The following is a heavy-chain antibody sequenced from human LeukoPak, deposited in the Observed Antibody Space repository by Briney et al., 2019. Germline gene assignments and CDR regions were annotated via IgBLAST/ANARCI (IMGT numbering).Heavy chain of an antibody. J-gene: IGHJ3*02. Sequence: GESLKISCKGSGYSFTSYWIGWVRQMPGKGLEWRGIIYPGDSDTRYSPSFQGQVTISADKSISTAYLQWSSLKASDTAMYYCARPGSYGDYVGAFDIWGQGTMVTVSS. D-gene: IGHD4-17*01. CDR3: ARPGSYGDYVGAFDI. CDR1: GYSFTSYW. CDR2: IYPGDSDT. V-gene: IGHV5-51*01.